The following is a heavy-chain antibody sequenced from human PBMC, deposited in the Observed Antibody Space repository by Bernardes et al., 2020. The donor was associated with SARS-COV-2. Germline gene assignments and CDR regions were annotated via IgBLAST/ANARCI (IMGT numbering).Heavy chain of an antibody. CDR3: ARRPMDGSGSYPLYFYYGMDV. Sequence: SETLSLTCTVSGDSINNNYWSCIRQPPGKGLEWIGYIFYSGSTNYNPSLKSRVSMSVDTSKNQFSLNLKSVTAADTAVYYCARRPMDGSGSYPLYFYYGMDVWGQGTTVIVSS. CDR2: IFYSGST. V-gene: IGHV4-59*08. D-gene: IGHD3-10*01. CDR1: GDSINNNY. J-gene: IGHJ6*02.